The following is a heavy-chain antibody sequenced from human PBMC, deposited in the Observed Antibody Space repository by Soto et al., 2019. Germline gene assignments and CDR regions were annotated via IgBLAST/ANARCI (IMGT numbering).Heavy chain of an antibody. J-gene: IGHJ6*02. CDR1: GGSISNYY. Sequence: QVQLHESGPGLVNPSETLSLTCAVSGGSISNYYWSWIRQPAEKGLEWIGRIYSGGSTNYNPSLKSRVTLSIDTSRSQFSLRLKSVTAADTAVYYCVRDCRLMDRGARCYYGMDVWGQGTTVIVSS. CDR2: IYSGGST. V-gene: IGHV4-4*07. D-gene: IGHD3-10*01. CDR3: VRDCRLMDRGARCYYGMDV.